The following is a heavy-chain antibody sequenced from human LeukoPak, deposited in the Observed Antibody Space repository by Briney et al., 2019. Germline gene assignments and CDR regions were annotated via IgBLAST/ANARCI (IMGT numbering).Heavy chain of an antibody. CDR3: AKVRGTYSSGYFFDY. J-gene: IGHJ4*02. V-gene: IGHV3-9*01. Sequence: GGSLRLSCAASGFTFDNYAMHWVRQAPGKGLEWLSIISWNSGYIGYADSVKGRFTISRDSAKKSLDLQMNSLRAEDTAFYYCAKVRGTYSSGYFFDYWGQGTLVTVSS. D-gene: IGHD6-19*01. CDR2: ISWNSGYI. CDR1: GFTFDNYA.